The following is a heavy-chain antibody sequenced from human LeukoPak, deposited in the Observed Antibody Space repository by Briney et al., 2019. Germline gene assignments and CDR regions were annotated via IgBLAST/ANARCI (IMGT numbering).Heavy chain of an antibody. V-gene: IGHV1-69*13. D-gene: IGHD3-9*01. CDR1: GYTFTGYY. CDR3: ARSNGDILTGYYDY. CDR2: IIPIFGTA. Sequence: GASVKVSCKASGYTFTGYYMHWVRQAPGQGLEWMGGIIPIFGTANYAQKFQGRVTITADESTSTAYMELSSLRSEDTAVYYCARSNGDILTGYYDYWGQGTLVTVSS. J-gene: IGHJ4*02.